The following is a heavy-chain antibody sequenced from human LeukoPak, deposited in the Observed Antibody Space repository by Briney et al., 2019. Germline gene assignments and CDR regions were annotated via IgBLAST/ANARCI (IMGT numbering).Heavy chain of an antibody. Sequence: ASVKVSCKASGYTFTSYDINWVRQATGQGLEWMGWMNPNSGNTGYAQKFQGRVTMTRNTSISTAYMELSRLRSDDTAVYYCARDPGYSSSFDYWGQGTLVTVSS. CDR1: GYTFTSYD. V-gene: IGHV1-8*01. CDR3: ARDPGYSSSFDY. CDR2: MNPNSGNT. J-gene: IGHJ4*02. D-gene: IGHD6-13*01.